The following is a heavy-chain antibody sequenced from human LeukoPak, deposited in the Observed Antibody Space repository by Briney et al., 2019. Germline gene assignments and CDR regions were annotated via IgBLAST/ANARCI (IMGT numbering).Heavy chain of an antibody. J-gene: IGHJ1*01. Sequence: ASVKVSCKASGYTFTSYGISWVRQAPGQGLEWMGWISAYNGNTNYAQKLQGRVTMTRDTSTSTVYMELSSLRSEDTAVYYCARSGRTYYYDSSGFQHWGQGTLATVSS. D-gene: IGHD3-22*01. CDR3: ARSGRTYYYDSSGFQH. CDR1: GYTFTSYG. V-gene: IGHV1-18*01. CDR2: ISAYNGNT.